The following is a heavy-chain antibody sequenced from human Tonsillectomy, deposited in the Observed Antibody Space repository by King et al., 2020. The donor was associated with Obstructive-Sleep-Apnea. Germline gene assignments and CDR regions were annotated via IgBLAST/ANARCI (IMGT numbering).Heavy chain of an antibody. D-gene: IGHD2-15*01. Sequence: VQLVESGGGLVQPGRSLRLSCTASGLTFGDYTMSWFRQAPGKGWELRGLIRSKGYGWTTEYAASFKVRCTISTDDSKTITYLKMNSLKTEDTAVYYCTSYCSGGSCSVFYYYGMDVWGQGTTVTVSS. CDR2: IRSKGYGWTT. J-gene: IGHJ6*02. CDR3: TSYCSGGSCSVFYYYGMDV. CDR1: GLTFGDYT. V-gene: IGHV3-49*03.